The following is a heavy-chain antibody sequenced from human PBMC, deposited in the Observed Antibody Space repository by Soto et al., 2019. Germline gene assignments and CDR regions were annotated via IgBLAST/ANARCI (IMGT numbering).Heavy chain of an antibody. J-gene: IGHJ4*02. Sequence: SETLSLTCTVSGGSLSTYYWSWIRQPAGKGLEWIGRIHTSGSTNYSPSLKSRVTMSVDTSKNQFSLKLSSVTAADTAVYYCARANDLSPSEWGQGTLVTVSS. CDR2: IHTSGST. CDR3: ARANDLSPSE. CDR1: GGSLSTYY. V-gene: IGHV4-4*07.